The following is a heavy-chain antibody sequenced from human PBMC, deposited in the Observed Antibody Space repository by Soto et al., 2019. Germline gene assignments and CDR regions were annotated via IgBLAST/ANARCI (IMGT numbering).Heavy chain of an antibody. CDR1: GGSISSSSYY. D-gene: IGHD3-9*01. CDR2: IYYSGST. Sequence: SETLSLTCTVSGGSISSSSYYWGWIRQPPGKGLEWIGSIYYSGSTYYNPSLKSRVTISVDTSKNQFSLKLSSVTAADTAVYYCARRGLRYFDWLLSGDYYYYYMDVWGKGTTVTLSS. J-gene: IGHJ6*03. CDR3: ARRGLRYFDWLLSGDYYYYYMDV. V-gene: IGHV4-39*01.